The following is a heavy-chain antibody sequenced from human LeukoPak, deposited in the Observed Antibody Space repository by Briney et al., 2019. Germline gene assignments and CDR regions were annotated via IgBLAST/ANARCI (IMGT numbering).Heavy chain of an antibody. J-gene: IGHJ4*02. CDR3: ARTASITIFGVPFPGY. Sequence: ASVKVSCKASGYTFTGYYMHWVRQAPGQGLEWMGWINPNSGGTNYAQEFQGRVTMTRDTSISTAYMELSRLRSDDTAVYYCARTASITIFGVPFPGYWGQGTLVTVSS. CDR1: GYTFTGYY. D-gene: IGHD3-3*01. V-gene: IGHV1-2*02. CDR2: INPNSGGT.